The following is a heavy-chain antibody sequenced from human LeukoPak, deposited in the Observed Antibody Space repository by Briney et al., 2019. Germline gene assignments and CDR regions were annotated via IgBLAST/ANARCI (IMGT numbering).Heavy chain of an antibody. V-gene: IGHV4-4*07. CDR1: GGSLSSYY. Sequence: PSDTLSLTCTVSGGSLSSYYGRWLRRPAGKGLEWLGRMFVTGSTNYNPSLRGRVTMSIDKTKNQFSLKLTSVTAADTAVYYCARDGYTSAWADLEFFDYWGQGTLVTVSS. J-gene: IGHJ4*02. CDR3: ARDGYTSAWADLEFFDY. CDR2: MFVTGST. D-gene: IGHD2-2*02.